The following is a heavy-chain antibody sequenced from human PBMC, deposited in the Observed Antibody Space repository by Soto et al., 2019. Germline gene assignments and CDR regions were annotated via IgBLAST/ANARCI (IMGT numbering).Heavy chain of an antibody. V-gene: IGHV3-23*01. CDR3: AKRRGAGGHFDY. Sequence: DVQLLESGGGLVQPEGSLRLSCAASGFTFSSYAMGWVRQGPGKGLEWVAVVSIGGSTYYADSVRGRFTISRDNSKNTLSLQMNSLTAEDTVVYFCAKRRGAGGHFDYWGQGVLVTVSS. J-gene: IGHJ4*02. CDR2: VSIGGST. CDR1: GFTFSSYA. D-gene: IGHD2-15*01.